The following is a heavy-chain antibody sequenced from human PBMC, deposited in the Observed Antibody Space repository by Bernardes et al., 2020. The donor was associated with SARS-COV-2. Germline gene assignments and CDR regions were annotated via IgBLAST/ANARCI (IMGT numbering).Heavy chain of an antibody. CDR2: ISWNSGSI. J-gene: IGHJ6*02. CDR1: GFTFGDYA. CDR3: AKGVLWFGELSHYGMDV. V-gene: IGHV3-9*01. Sequence: GGSLRLSCAASGFTFGDYAMHWVRQAPGKGLEWVSGISWNSGSIGYADSVKGRFTISRDNAKNSLYLQMNSLRAEDTALYYCAKGVLWFGELSHYGMDVWGQGTAVTVSS. D-gene: IGHD3-10*01.